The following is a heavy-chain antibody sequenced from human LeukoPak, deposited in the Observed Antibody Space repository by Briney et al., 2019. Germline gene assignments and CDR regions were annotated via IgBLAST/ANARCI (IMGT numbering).Heavy chain of an antibody. D-gene: IGHD3-9*01. CDR3: ARLDRGSPNWFDP. V-gene: IGHV4-61*01. J-gene: IGHJ5*02. CDR2: IYYSGST. CDR1: GGSISSGSYY. Sequence: PSETLSLTCTVSGGSISSGSYYWSWIRQPPGKGLEWIGYIYYSGSTNYNPSLKSRVTISVDTSKNQFSLKLSSVTAADTAVYYCARLDRGSPNWFDPWGQGTLVTVSS.